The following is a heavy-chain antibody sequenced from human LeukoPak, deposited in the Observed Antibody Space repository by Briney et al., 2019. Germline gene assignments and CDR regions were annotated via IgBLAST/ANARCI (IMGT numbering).Heavy chain of an antibody. D-gene: IGHD4-17*01. CDR2: IWYDGSNE. J-gene: IGHJ4*01. CDR3: ANSTVTTSGVGVFDH. V-gene: IGHV3-33*06. CDR1: GFSFSTIG. Sequence: PGTSLEFSWEASGFSFSTIGMTWVRQAPGKGLEWVAIIWYDGSNEYYADSVKGRFSISRDNSKSTLYLEMNSMRADDTAIYYCANSTVTTSGVGVFDHWGHGTWVTVSS.